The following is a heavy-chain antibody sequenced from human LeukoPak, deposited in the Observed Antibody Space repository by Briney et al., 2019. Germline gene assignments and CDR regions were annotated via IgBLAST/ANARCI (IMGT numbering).Heavy chain of an antibody. D-gene: IGHD6-19*01. Sequence: NPSETLSLTRAVYGGSFSGYYWSWIRQPPGKGLEWIATISHSGSTYYNPSLKSQVTISVDTSKNQFSLKLSSVTAADMAVYYCARGGLDYFDSWGQGTLVTVSS. CDR2: ISHSGST. CDR1: GGSFSGYY. CDR3: ARGGLDYFDS. V-gene: IGHV4-34*01. J-gene: IGHJ4*02.